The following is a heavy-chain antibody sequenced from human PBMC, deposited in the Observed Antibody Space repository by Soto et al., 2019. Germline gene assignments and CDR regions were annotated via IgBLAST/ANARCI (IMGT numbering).Heavy chain of an antibody. Sequence: GESLKSSCKGSGYRFSTYWINWVRQMPGKGLEWMGVIYPGDSDTRYSPSFQGQVTISVDKSISTAYLQWNSLKASDTAIYYCARQGSMDVWGQGTTVTVSS. V-gene: IGHV5-51*01. CDR1: GYRFSTYW. J-gene: IGHJ6*02. CDR2: IYPGDSDT. CDR3: ARQGSMDV.